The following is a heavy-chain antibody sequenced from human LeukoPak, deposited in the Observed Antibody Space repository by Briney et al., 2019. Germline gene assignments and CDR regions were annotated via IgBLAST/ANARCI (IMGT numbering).Heavy chain of an antibody. CDR1: GDSVSSNSAA. J-gene: IGHJ4*02. D-gene: IGHD3-22*01. CDR3: ARGRAYYDSSGYYYVWDY. CDR2: TYYRSKWYN. V-gene: IGHV6-1*01. Sequence: SQTLSLTCAISGDSVSSNSAAWNWIRQSPSRGLEWLGRTYYRSKWYNDYAVSVKSRITINPDTSKNQFSLQLNSVTPEDTAAYYCARGRAYYDSSGYYYVWDYWGQGTLVTVSS.